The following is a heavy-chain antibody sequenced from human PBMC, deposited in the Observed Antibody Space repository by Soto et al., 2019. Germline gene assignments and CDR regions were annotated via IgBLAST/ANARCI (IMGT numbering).Heavy chain of an antibody. J-gene: IGHJ4*02. CDR1: GFTFSSYA. CDR2: ISYDGSDK. V-gene: IGHV3-30*18. D-gene: IGHD2-2*01. Sequence: QGQLVESGGGVVQPGRSLRLSCAASGFTFSSYAMHWVRQAPGKGLEWVAVISYDGSDKYYGDSVKGRFTISRDNSKNTLFLQINSLRVEDTAVYYCAKADVVVVPAAMPFDFWGQGTLVTVSS. CDR3: AKADVVVVPAAMPFDF.